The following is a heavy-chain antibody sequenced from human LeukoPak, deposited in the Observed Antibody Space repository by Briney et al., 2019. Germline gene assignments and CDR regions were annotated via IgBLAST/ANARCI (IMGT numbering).Heavy chain of an antibody. CDR1: GGSFNNYY. J-gene: IGHJ4*02. V-gene: IGHV4-34*01. D-gene: IGHD6-19*01. CDR3: ARSSGAVAGANIDY. CDR2: ISHSGST. Sequence: SETLSLTCAVYGGSFNNYYWSWLRQPPGKGLEWIGEISHSGSTNYNPSLKSRVTVSLDTSKNQFSLKLSSVTAADTAVYYCARSSGAVAGANIDYWGQGTLVTVSS.